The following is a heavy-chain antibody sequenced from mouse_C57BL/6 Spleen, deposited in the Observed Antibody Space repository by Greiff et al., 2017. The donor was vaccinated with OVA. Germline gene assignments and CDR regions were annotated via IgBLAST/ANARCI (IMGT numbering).Heavy chain of an antibody. D-gene: IGHD1-1*01. Sequence: QVQLQQSGAELARPGASVKLSCKASGYTFTSYGISWVKQRTGQGLEWIGEIYPRSGNTYYNEKFKGKATLTADKSSSTAYMELRSLTSEDSAVYFCARFITTVVAKYFDVWGTGTTVTVSS. CDR1: GYTFTSYG. CDR2: IYPRSGNT. V-gene: IGHV1-81*01. J-gene: IGHJ1*03. CDR3: ARFITTVVAKYFDV.